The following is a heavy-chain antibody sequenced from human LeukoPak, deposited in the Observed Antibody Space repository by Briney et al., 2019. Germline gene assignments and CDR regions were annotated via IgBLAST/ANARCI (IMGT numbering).Heavy chain of an antibody. CDR1: GFTVSGNY. J-gene: IGHJ4*02. CDR2: IYSGDST. Sequence: GGSLRLSCATSGFTVSGNYMSWVRQAPGKGLEWVSIIYSGDSTYYADSVKGRFAISRDNSKNTLYLQMNSLRAEDTAVYYCARVYNYGSYYFDYWGQGTLVTVSS. CDR3: ARVYNYGSYYFDY. V-gene: IGHV3-53*01. D-gene: IGHD5-18*01.